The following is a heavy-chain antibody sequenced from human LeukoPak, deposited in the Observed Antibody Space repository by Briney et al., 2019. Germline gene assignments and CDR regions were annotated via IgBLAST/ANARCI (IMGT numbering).Heavy chain of an antibody. CDR3: ARLEYDFWSGYSANY. Sequence: VASVKASCKASGYTFTSYGISWVRQAPGQGLEWMGWISAYNGNTNYAQKLQGRVTMTTDTSTSTAYMELRSLRSDDTAVYYCARLEYDFWSGYSANYWGQGTLVTVSS. CDR1: GYTFTSYG. V-gene: IGHV1-18*01. CDR2: ISAYNGNT. D-gene: IGHD3-3*01. J-gene: IGHJ4*02.